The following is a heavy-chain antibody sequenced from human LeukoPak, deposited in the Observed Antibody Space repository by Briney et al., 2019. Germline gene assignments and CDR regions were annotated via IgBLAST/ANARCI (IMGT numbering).Heavy chain of an antibody. D-gene: IGHD3-10*01. Sequence: SVTVSCTASGGTFSSYAISWVRQAPGQGLEWMGGIIPIFGTANYAQKFQGRVTITADESTSTAYMELSSLRSEDTAVYYCARDLGYYGSGSLDYWGQGTLVTVSS. CDR1: GGTFSSYA. J-gene: IGHJ4*02. CDR2: IIPIFGTA. V-gene: IGHV1-69*13. CDR3: ARDLGYYGSGSLDY.